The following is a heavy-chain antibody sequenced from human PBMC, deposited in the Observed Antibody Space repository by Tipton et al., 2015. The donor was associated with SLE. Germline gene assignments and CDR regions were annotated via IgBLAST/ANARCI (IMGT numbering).Heavy chain of an antibody. CDR1: GASISTSY. D-gene: IGHD2-15*01. CDR2: IYYSVST. J-gene: IGHJ4*02. Sequence: LRLSCTVSGASISTSYWSWIRQPPGQGLEWIGSIYYSVSTTFNPSLKGRVTISADTSKKEVSLTLNSVTAADTAVYYCAKRAHIVIGRGYFDFWGRGILVTVSS. V-gene: IGHV4-59*08. CDR3: AKRAHIVIGRGYFDF.